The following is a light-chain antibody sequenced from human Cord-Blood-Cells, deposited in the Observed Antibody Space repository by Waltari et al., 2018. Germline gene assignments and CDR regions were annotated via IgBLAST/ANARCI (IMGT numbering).Light chain of an antibody. Sequence: DIVMTQSPDSLAVSLGERATINCKSSQSVLYSSKNKNYLAWYQKQPGKPPKLLIYWASTRESGVPDRFSGSGSGTDFTLTSSSLQAEDVAVYYCQQYYSTPPYSFGQGTKLEIK. CDR1: QSVLYSSKNKNY. J-gene: IGKJ2*03. V-gene: IGKV4-1*01. CDR2: WAS. CDR3: QQYYSTPPYS.